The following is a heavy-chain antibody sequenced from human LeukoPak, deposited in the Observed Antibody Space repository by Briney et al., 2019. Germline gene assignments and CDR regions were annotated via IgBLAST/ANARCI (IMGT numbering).Heavy chain of an antibody. CDR2: ISSSSNYI. CDR1: GFTFSSFE. CDR3: AREVSSSWSLPGLLEY. V-gene: IGHV3-21*01. D-gene: IGHD6-13*01. J-gene: IGHJ4*02. Sequence: KSGGSLRLSCAASGFTFSSFEMNWVRQAPGKGLEWVSSISSSSNYISYADSVKGRFTISRDNAKNSLYLHINSLRAEDTAVYYCAREVSSSWSLPGLLEYWGQGVLVTVSS.